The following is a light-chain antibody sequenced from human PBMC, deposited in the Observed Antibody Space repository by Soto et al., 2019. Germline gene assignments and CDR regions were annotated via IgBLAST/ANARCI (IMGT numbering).Light chain of an antibody. Sequence: DIQMTQSPSSLSASIGDRVTITCRASQTVKTYLHWYQQKQGKAPKLXIYAASNLQSGVLSRFSGSGSGTNCTLSLNSLQPEDVATDYCPQGYSITWTFGQGTKVDIK. CDR3: PQGYSITWT. CDR1: QTVKTY. V-gene: IGKV1-39*01. J-gene: IGKJ1*01. CDR2: AAS.